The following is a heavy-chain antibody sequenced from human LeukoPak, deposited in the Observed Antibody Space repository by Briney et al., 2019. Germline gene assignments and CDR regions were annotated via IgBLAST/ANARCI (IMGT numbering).Heavy chain of an antibody. D-gene: IGHD4-17*01. J-gene: IGHJ4*02. CDR2: IYSGGST. Sequence: GGSLRLSCAASGFTVSSNYMSWVRQAPGKGLEWVSVIYSGGSTYYTDSVKGRFTISRDNSKNTLYLQKNSLRAEDTAVYYCAREGLRRYFDYWGQGTLVTVSS. CDR3: AREGLRRYFDY. CDR1: GFTVSSNY. V-gene: IGHV3-66*01.